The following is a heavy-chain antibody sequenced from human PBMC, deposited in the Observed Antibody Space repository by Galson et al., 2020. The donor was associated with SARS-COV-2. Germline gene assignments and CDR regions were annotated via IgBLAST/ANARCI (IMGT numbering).Heavy chain of an antibody. CDR1: GFTFSGSA. D-gene: IGHD3-10*01. CDR3: TSRLWFGESHYYYYGMDV. Sequence: GGSLRLSCAASGFTFSGSAMHWVRQASGKGLEWVGRIRSKANSYATAYAASVKGRFTISRDDSKNTAYLQMNSLKTEDTAVYYCTSRLWFGESHYYYYGMDVWGQGTTVTVSS. V-gene: IGHV3-73*01. J-gene: IGHJ6*02. CDR2: IRSKANSYAT.